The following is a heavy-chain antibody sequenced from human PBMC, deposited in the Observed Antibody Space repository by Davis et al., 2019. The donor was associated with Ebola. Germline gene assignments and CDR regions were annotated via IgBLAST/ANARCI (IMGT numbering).Heavy chain of an antibody. CDR2: ICYSRNT. CDR1: GGPTSRYC. V-gene: IGHV4-59*01. Sequence: PSETLSLTCSVSGGPTSRYCWTWIRQPPGQGLEWIGNICYSRNTEYNPSLKSRVTVAVDTSKNQFSLKMSTVTAADTAVYFCLGGHYGEPFDYWGQGTLVTVSS. J-gene: IGHJ4*02. D-gene: IGHD3-16*01. CDR3: LGGHYGEPFDY.